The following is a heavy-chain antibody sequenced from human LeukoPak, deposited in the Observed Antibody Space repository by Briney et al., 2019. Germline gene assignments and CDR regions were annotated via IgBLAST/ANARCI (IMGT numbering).Heavy chain of an antibody. J-gene: IGHJ4*02. CDR3: ARQSPKPAITIFGVVAFDY. CDR2: IRYDGSNE. V-gene: IGHV3-30*02. D-gene: IGHD3-3*01. CDR1: GFTVSSYA. Sequence: GGSLRLSCAASGFTVSSYAMHWIRQAPGKGLEWVAFIRYDGSNEYYADSVKGRFTISRDNSKNTLYLQMNSLRDEDTAVYYCARQSPKPAITIFGVVAFDYWGQGTLVTVSS.